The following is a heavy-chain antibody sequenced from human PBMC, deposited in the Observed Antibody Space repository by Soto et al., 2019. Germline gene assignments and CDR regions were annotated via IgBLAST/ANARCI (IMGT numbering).Heavy chain of an antibody. Sequence: GRSLRLSCAASGFTFSSYSMNWVRQAPGKGLEWVSYISSSSSTIYYADSVKGRFTISRDNAKNSLYLQMNSLRDEDTAVYYCARGQGGYNLKGYYYYGMDVWGQGTTVTVSS. CDR1: GFTFSSYS. CDR2: ISSSSSTI. CDR3: ARGQGGYNLKGYYYYGMDV. J-gene: IGHJ6*02. D-gene: IGHD5-12*01. V-gene: IGHV3-48*02.